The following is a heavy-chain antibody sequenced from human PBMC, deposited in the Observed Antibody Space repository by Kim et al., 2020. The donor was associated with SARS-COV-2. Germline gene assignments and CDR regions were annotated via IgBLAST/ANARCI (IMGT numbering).Heavy chain of an antibody. V-gene: IGHV3-74*01. Sequence: SYADSVKGRFTISRDNAKNTLYLQMNSLRGEDTAVYYCARGRTWYNSAFDYWGQGTLVTVSS. CDR3: ARGRTWYNSAFDY. J-gene: IGHJ4*02. D-gene: IGHD1-20*01.